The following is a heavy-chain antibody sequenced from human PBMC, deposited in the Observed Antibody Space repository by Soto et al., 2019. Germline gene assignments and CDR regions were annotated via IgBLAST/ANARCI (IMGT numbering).Heavy chain of an antibody. Sequence: QVQLVQSGAEVKKPGASVRLSCKVSGKSFDNFAVHWVRQTPGQRPEWMGRINVGDDKTKYSEKFQGRVIVSYDTAATTAYMERRALSAEDTAVYYCARAKDDYIGGSYHPFDQWAQGAQVTVAS. CDR1: GKSFDNFA. J-gene: IGHJ4*02. CDR2: INVGDDKT. V-gene: IGHV1-3*01. CDR3: ARAKDDYIGGSYHPFDQ. D-gene: IGHD3-16*02.